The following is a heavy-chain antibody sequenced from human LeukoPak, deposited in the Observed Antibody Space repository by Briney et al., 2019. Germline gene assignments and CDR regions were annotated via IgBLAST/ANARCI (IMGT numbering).Heavy chain of an antibody. CDR2: ISGSGGST. D-gene: IGHD3-10*01. V-gene: IGHV3-23*01. CDR3: AKESRNYYGSGSYLNY. J-gene: IGHJ4*02. Sequence: GGSLRLSCAASGFTFSSYAMSWVRQAPGKGLEWVSAISGSGGSTYYADSVKGRFTISRDNSKNTLYLQMNSLRAEDTAVYYCAKESRNYYGSGSYLNYWGQGTLVTVSS. CDR1: GFTFSSYA.